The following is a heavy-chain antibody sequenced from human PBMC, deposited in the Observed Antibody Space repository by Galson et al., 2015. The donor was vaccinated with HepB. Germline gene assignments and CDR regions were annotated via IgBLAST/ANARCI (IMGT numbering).Heavy chain of an antibody. CDR1: GYRFTNYW. Sequence: QSGAEVKKPGESLKISCKGSGYRFTNYWIAWVRQMPGKGLECLGIIYPGDSDTRYSPSFQGQVTISADKSITTAYLQWSSLKASDTAMYYCARSSGSGVPYSFTYWGQGALVTVSS. D-gene: IGHD3-22*01. CDR2: IYPGDSDT. J-gene: IGHJ4*02. CDR3: ARSSGSGVPYSFTY. V-gene: IGHV5-51*01.